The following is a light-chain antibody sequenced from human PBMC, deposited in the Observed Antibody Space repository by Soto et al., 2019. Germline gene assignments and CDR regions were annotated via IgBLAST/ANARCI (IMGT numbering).Light chain of an antibody. V-gene: IGKV3-15*01. CDR2: DAS. Sequence: EIVMTQSPATLSASPGEGATLSCKAGQNVYNNLAWYQQRPGQPPRLLIYDASTRATGISARFSGSGYGTEFTLAIRSLQSEDFAVNFCQQCITWPLTFCGGSKVEIK. J-gene: IGKJ4*01. CDR1: QNVYNN. CDR3: QQCITWPLT.